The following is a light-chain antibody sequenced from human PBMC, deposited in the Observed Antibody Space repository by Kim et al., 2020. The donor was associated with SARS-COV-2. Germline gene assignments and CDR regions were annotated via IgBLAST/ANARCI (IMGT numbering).Light chain of an antibody. CDR3: QVWDSSTDHVI. Sequence: AQGETATIACGGNDIERKSLHWYQQRPGQAPALVIYFDKDRPSGIPERFSGSNSENSATLTISRVEVGDEADYYCQVWDSSTDHVIFGGGTQLTVL. CDR2: FDK. V-gene: IGLV3-21*01. CDR1: DIERKS. J-gene: IGLJ2*01.